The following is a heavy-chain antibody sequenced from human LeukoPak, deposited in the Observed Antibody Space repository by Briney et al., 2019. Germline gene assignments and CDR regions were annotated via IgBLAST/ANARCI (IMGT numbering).Heavy chain of an antibody. CDR2: IYSGGST. D-gene: IGHD2-2*03. V-gene: IGHV3-66*02. Sequence: GGSLRLSCAASGFTVSSNYMSWVRQAPGKGLEWVSVIYSGGSTYYADSVKGRFTISRDNSKNTLYLQMNSLRAEDTAVYYCARVGYCSSTSCPAHAFDIWGQGTMVTVSS. J-gene: IGHJ3*02. CDR1: GFTVSSNY. CDR3: ARVGYCSSTSCPAHAFDI.